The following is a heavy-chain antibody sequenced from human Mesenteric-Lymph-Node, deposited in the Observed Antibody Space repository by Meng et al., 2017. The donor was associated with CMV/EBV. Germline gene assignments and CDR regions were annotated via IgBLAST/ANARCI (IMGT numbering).Heavy chain of an antibody. J-gene: IGHJ4*02. CDR2: IYYSGST. D-gene: IGHD6-19*01. V-gene: IGHV4-61*01. CDR1: GGSVSSGSFY. Sequence: SETLSLTCTVSGGSVSSGSFYWNWIRQPPGKGLELNGFIYYSGSTNYNPSLKSRVTISADTSRNQFSLKLSSVTAADTAMYYCARSVAGTLDYWGQGTLVTVSS. CDR3: ARSVAGTLDY.